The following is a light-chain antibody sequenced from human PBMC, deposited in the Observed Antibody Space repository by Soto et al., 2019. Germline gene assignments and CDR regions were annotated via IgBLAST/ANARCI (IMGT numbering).Light chain of an antibody. J-gene: IGKJ1*01. CDR2: GAS. CDR3: QHYNNWPPWT. V-gene: IGKV3-15*01. Sequence: IVMTQSPVTLPVSPGERATLSCRPSQSISTNVAWYQQKPGQAPRLLIYGASARATGVPGRFSGSGSGTQFTLTISGLQSEDFGVYYCQHYNNWPPWTFGQGTKVEIK. CDR1: QSISTN.